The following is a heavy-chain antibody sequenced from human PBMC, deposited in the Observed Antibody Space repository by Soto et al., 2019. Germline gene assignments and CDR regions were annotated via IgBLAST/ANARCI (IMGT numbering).Heavy chain of an antibody. V-gene: IGHV3-48*03. Sequence: GSLRLSCAASGFTFSSYEMNWVRQAPGKGLEWVSYISSSGSTIYYADSVKGRFTISRDNAKNSLYLQMNSLRAEDTAVYYCARDFYDILTGSLAYFDYWGQGTLVTVSS. CDR2: ISSSGSTI. CDR3: ARDFYDILTGSLAYFDY. D-gene: IGHD3-9*01. CDR1: GFTFSSYE. J-gene: IGHJ4*02.